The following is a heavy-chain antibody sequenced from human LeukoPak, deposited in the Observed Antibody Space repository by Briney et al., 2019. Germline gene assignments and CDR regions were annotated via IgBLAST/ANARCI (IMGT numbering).Heavy chain of an antibody. D-gene: IGHD3-22*01. CDR2: ISGSGGST. J-gene: IGHJ4*02. CDR1: GFTFSSYA. V-gene: IGHV3-23*01. Sequence: GGSLRLSCAASGFTFSSYAMSWVRQAPGKGLEWVSGISGSGGSTHYADSVKGRFTISRENSKNTLYLQMNSLRVEDTAVYYCAKAPAYYYDSSGYYWKEYWGQGTLVTVSS. CDR3: AKAPAYYYDSSGYYWKEY.